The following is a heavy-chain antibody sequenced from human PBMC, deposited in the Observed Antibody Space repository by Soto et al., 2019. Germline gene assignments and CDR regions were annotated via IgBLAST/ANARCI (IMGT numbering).Heavy chain of an antibody. CDR2: IYHSGST. CDR3: ARGHGGNSNWFDP. Sequence: SETLSLTCAVSGYSISSGYYWGWIRQPPGKGLEWIGSIYHSGSTYYNPSLKSRVTISVDTSKNQFSLKLSSVTAADTAVYYCARGHGGNSNWFDPWGQGTLVTVSS. V-gene: IGHV4-38-2*01. D-gene: IGHD2-21*02. CDR1: GYSISSGYY. J-gene: IGHJ5*02.